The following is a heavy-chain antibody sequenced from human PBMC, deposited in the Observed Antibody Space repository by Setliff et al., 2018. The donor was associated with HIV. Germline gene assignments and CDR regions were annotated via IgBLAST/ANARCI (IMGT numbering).Heavy chain of an antibody. CDR2: IKQDGSEI. Sequence: GGSLRLSCAASGFTFNTYAMSWVRQAPGKGLEWVATIKQDGSEIFYVDSVKGRFTISRDNARASLYLEMRSLRAEDTAVYLCANLWEMGAWGQGTLVTVSS. J-gene: IGHJ5*02. V-gene: IGHV3-7*03. CDR3: ANLWEMGA. D-gene: IGHD1-26*01. CDR1: GFTFNTYA.